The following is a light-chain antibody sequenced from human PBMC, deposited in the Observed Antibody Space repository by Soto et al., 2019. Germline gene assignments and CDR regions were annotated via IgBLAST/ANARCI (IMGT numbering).Light chain of an antibody. J-gene: IGLJ1*01. CDR3: SSYTSSSTHD. CDR2: DVS. CDR1: SSDVGGYNY. V-gene: IGLV2-14*01. Sequence: QSALTQPASVSGSPGQSITISCTGTSSDVGGYNYVSWYQQHPGKAPKLMIYDVSNRPSGVSNRFSGSKSGNTASLTISGLQAEDEADYYGSSYTSSSTHDFGTGTKVTVL.